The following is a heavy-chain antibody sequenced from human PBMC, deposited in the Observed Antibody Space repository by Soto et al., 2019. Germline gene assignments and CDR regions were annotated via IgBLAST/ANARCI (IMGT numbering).Heavy chain of an antibody. J-gene: IGHJ3*01. V-gene: IGHV1-69*01. D-gene: IGHD3-22*01. Sequence: QVQLIQSEAEVKKPGSSVRVSCTASGGIFSSHGFSWVRQAPGQRLEWVGGFIPIFRTLTYTEKFQARERIAADESTNTVYLDLSSLTSEDTAVYYCVRDRRIYYSDPHDEFVASDYEVWGQGTMVSVSS. CDR2: FIPIFRTL. CDR3: VRDRRIYYSDPHDEFVASDYEV. CDR1: GGIFSSHG.